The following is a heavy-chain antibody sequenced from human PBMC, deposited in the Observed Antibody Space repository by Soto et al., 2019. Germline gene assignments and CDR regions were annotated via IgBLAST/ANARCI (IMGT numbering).Heavy chain of an antibody. CDR3: ARIVGARLNDY. CDR1: GFTFNDYY. V-gene: IGHV3-11*05. D-gene: IGHD1-26*01. J-gene: IGHJ4*02. Sequence: QVQPVESGGGLVKPGGSLRLSCAASGFTFNDYYMTWFRQAPGKGLEWVSCISTTGSYTNYADSVKGRFTVSRDNANNSMYLQMNSLRDEDTAVYYCARIVGARLNDYWGQGTLVTVSS. CDR2: ISTTGSYT.